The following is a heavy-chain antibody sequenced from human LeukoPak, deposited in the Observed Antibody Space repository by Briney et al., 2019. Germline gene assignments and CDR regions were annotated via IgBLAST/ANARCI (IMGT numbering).Heavy chain of an antibody. D-gene: IGHD3-10*01. CDR2: ISGRGDST. J-gene: IGHJ4*02. CDR3: AKDPLVRGSTYDH. CDR1: GFTFSRYA. Sequence: TGGSLRLSCAASGFTFSRYAMSWVRQAPGKGLEWVSAISGRGDSTYYADSVKGRFTISRDNSKNTLFLQMNCLRAEDTAVYYCAKDPLVRGSTYDHWGQGTLVTVSS. V-gene: IGHV3-23*01.